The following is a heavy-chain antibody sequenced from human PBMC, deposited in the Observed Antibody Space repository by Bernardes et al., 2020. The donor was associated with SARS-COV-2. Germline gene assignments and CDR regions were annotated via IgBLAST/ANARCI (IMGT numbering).Heavy chain of an antibody. CDR2: ISAYDGKT. CDR1: GYTFTNFG. Sequence: ASVKVSCKASGYTFTNFGISWVRQAPGQGLEWVGWISAYDGKTNYAQKLQGRVTMTTDTSTSTAYMELRSLTSDDTAVYYCARNSGGYSLPHYWGQGTLVTVSS. CDR3: ARNSGGYSLPHY. D-gene: IGHD1-26*01. J-gene: IGHJ4*02. V-gene: IGHV1-18*01.